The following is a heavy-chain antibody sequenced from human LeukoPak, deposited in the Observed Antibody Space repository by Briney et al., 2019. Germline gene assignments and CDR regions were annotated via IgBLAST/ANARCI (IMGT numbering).Heavy chain of an antibody. D-gene: IGHD3-3*01. CDR1: GGSISSYY. J-gene: IGHJ5*02. Sequence: SETLSLTCTVSGGSISSYYWSWIRQPAGKGLEWIRRIYTSGSTNYNPSLKSRVTMSVDTSKNQCSPKLSSVTAADTAVYYCARVRTPYYDFWSGYYGSWFDPWGQGTLVTVSS. CDR2: IYTSGST. CDR3: ARVRTPYYDFWSGYYGSWFDP. V-gene: IGHV4-4*07.